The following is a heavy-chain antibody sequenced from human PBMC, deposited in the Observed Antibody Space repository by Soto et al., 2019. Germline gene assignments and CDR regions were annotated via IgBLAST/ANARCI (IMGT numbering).Heavy chain of an antibody. J-gene: IGHJ3*02. CDR3: ARVRTTNDAFEI. Sequence: EVQLVESGGGLVKPGGSLRLSCVASGFTFSTYNMNWVRQAPGKGLEWVSSISSSSSYIYYADSMKGRFTISRDNAKNSLYLQMSSLRAEDTAVYYCARVRTTNDAFEIWGQGTLVTVSS. V-gene: IGHV3-21*01. D-gene: IGHD3-10*01. CDR2: ISSSSSYI. CDR1: GFTFSTYN.